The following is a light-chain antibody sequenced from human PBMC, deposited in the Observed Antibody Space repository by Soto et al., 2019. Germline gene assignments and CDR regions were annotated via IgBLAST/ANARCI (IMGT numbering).Light chain of an antibody. CDR1: QSVSSSY. V-gene: IGKV3-20*01. J-gene: IGKJ1*01. CDR3: LQDYNYPRT. CDR2: GAS. Sequence: EIVLTQSPGTLSLSPGERATLSCRASQSVSSSYLAWYQQKPGQAPRLLIFGASGRATGIPDRFSGSGSGTDFTLTISSLQPEDFATYYCLQDYNYPRTFGQGTKVDIK.